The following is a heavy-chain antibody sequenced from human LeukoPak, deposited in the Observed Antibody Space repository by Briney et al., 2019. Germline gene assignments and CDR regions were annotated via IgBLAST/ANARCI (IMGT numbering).Heavy chain of an antibody. CDR2: ISSSSSYI. D-gene: IGHD3-3*01. Sequence: GGSLRLSCAASGFTFSSYSMNWVRQAPGKGLEWVSSISSSSSYIYYADSVKGRFTISRDNAKNSLYLQMNSLRAEDTAVYYCATDPNDFWSGYHDYWGQGTLVTVSS. J-gene: IGHJ4*02. V-gene: IGHV3-21*01. CDR1: GFTFSSYS. CDR3: ATDPNDFWSGYHDY.